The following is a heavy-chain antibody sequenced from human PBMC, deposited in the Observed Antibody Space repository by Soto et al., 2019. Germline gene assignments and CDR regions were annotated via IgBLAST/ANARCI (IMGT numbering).Heavy chain of an antibody. CDR2: ISGSGGST. J-gene: IGHJ4*02. D-gene: IGHD3-3*01. V-gene: IGHV3-23*01. CDR3: ARVLRFLEWSPLGYFDY. Sequence: EVQLLESGGGLVQPGGSLRLSCAASGFTFSSYAMSWVRQAPGKGLEWVSAISGSGGSTYYADSVKGRFTISRDNSKNTLYLQMNSLRAEDTAVYYCARVLRFLEWSPLGYFDYWGQGTLVTVSS. CDR1: GFTFSSYA.